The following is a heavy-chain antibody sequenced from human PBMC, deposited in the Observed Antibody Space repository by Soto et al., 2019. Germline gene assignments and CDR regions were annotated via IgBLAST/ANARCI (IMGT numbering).Heavy chain of an antibody. J-gene: IGHJ6*03. V-gene: IGHV4-59*12. Sequence: TSETLSLTCTVSGGSISSYYWSWIRQPPGKGLEWIGYVYYSGSTNYNPSLKSRVTISVDTSKNQFSLKLSSVTAADTAVYYCSGHPRYCTNGVCPPYYYYYYMDVWGKGTTVTVSS. CDR1: GGSISSYY. CDR2: VYYSGST. CDR3: SGHPRYCTNGVCPPYYYYYYMDV. D-gene: IGHD2-8*01.